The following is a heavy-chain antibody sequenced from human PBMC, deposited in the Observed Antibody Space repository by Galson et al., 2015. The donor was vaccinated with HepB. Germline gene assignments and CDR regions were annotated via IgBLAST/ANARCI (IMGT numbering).Heavy chain of an antibody. CDR2: IGTAGDT. J-gene: IGHJ4*02. CDR3: ARGSLAMIDYDTPGFDY. D-gene: IGHD3-22*01. V-gene: IGHV3-13*01. CDR1: GFTFSSYD. Sequence: SLRLSCAASGFTFSSYDMHWVRQATGKGLEWVLAIGTAGDTYYPGSVKGRFTISRENAKNSLYLQMNSLRAGDTAVYYCARGSLAMIDYDTPGFDYWGQGTLVTVSS.